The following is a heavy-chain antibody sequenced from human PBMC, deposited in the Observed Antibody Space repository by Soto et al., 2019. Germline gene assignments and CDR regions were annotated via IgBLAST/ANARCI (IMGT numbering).Heavy chain of an antibody. CDR3: ARAEWFDAFDI. CDR1: GGSFSGYY. CDR2: INHSGST. J-gene: IGHJ3*02. V-gene: IGHV4-34*01. Sequence: SETLSLTCAVYGGSFSGYYWSWIRQPPGKGLEWIGEINHSGSTNYNPSLKSRVTISVDTSKNQFSLKLSSVTAADTDVYYCARAEWFDAFDIWGQGTMVTVSS. D-gene: IGHD3-3*01.